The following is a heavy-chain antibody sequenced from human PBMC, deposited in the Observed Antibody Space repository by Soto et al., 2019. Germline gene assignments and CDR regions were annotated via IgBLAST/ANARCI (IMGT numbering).Heavy chain of an antibody. J-gene: IGHJ4*02. V-gene: IGHV4-59*11. CDR3: ARAIWYCEY. CDR2: IYYSGTT. CDR1: GGSINNHY. Sequence: HVQLQESVPGLVKPSENLSLTCTVSGGSINNHYWSWIRQPPGKGLEWIGYIYYSGTTNYNPSPMGRVTISVDTSKTEFSLNMTSLIAADNDTYYCARAIWYCEYWGRGNLVTVSS. D-gene: IGHD2-21*01.